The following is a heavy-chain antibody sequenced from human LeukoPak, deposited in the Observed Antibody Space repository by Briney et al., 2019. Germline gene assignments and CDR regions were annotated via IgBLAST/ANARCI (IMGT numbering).Heavy chain of an antibody. CDR3: AKKRAGYTNPYYFDY. V-gene: IGHV3-23*01. D-gene: IGHD3-16*02. CDR2: ISGSGANT. Sequence: GGSLRLSCAASGFTFSTYAMSWVRQAPGKGLEWVPTISGSGANTYYADSVRGRFTISRDNPKNTLYLHMNSLRAEDTAVYYCAKKRAGYTNPYYFDYWGQGTLVTVSS. J-gene: IGHJ4*02. CDR1: GFTFSTYA.